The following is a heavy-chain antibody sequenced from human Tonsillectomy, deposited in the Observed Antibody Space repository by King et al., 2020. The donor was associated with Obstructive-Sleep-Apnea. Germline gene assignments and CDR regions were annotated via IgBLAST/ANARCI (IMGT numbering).Heavy chain of an antibody. Sequence: VQLVESGGGLVQPGGSLRLSCAASGFTFSSHWMQWVRHVPGKGLVWVSRINYDGSDISYADSVKGRFTISRDNAKNMVYLQMNSLRAEDTAVYYCVRDGVGSTPFDYWGQGSLVTVSS. J-gene: IGHJ4*02. D-gene: IGHD1-26*01. CDR3: VRDGVGSTPFDY. V-gene: IGHV3-74*01. CDR1: GFTFSSHW. CDR2: INYDGSDI.